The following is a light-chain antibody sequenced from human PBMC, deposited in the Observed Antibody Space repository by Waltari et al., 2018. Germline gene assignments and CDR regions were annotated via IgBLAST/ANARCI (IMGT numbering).Light chain of an antibody. CDR3: YSYAGDADVV. CDR2: EVT. V-gene: IGLV2-23*02. Sequence: QSALTQPASVSGSPGQSITISCTGTGSAVGGSNLVSWYQHHPDKAPQLIIYEVTKRPSGISDRFSGSKSGNTASLTISGLQAEDEGDYYCYSYAGDADVVFGGGTTLTVL. J-gene: IGLJ3*02. CDR1: GSAVGGSNL.